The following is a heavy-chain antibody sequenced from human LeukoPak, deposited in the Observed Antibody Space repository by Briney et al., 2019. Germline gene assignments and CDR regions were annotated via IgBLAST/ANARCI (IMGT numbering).Heavy chain of an antibody. V-gene: IGHV4-59*08. J-gene: IGHJ5*02. D-gene: IGHD3-22*01. CDR2: ISYSGST. Sequence: PSETLSLTCTVSGGSISSNYWSWIRQPPGKGLEWIGYISYSGSTNYNPSLKSRVTISVAMSKNQFSLKLSSVTAADTAVYYCARLIAFNWFDPWGQGTLVTVSS. CDR3: ARLIAFNWFDP. CDR1: GGSISSNY.